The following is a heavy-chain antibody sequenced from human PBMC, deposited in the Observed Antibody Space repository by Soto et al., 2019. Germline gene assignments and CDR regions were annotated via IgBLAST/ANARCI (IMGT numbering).Heavy chain of an antibody. Sequence: QVQLVESGGGVVQPGRSLRLSCAASGFTFSSYGMHWVRQAPGKGLERVAVISYDGSNKYYADSVKGRFTISRDNSKNTRYLQMNSLRAEDTAVYYCAKDPGYSCPDWGQGTLVTGFS. J-gene: IGHJ4*02. CDR3: AKDPGYSCPD. V-gene: IGHV3-30*18. D-gene: IGHD5-12*01. CDR2: ISYDGSNK. CDR1: GFTFSSYG.